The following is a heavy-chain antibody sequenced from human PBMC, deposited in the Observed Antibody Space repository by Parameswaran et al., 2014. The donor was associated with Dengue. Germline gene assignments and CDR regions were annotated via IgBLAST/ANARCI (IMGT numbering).Heavy chain of an antibody. V-gene: IGHV4-31*02. Sequence: RWIRQPPGKGLEWIGYIYYSGSTYYNPSLKSRVTISVDTSKNQFSLKLSSVTAADTAVYYCARWPAAAGPWYGMDVWGQGTTVTVSS. J-gene: IGHJ6*02. CDR3: ARWPAAAGPWYGMDV. CDR2: IYYSGST. D-gene: IGHD6-13*01.